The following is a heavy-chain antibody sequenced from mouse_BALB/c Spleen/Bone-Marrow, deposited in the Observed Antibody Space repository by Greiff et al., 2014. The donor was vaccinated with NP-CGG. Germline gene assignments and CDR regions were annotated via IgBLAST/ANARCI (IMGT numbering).Heavy chain of an antibody. V-gene: IGHV1-69*02. CDR2: IDPSDSYT. CDR1: GYTFTSYW. Sequence: QVQLKQSGAELVKPGASVKLSCKASGYTFTSYWVHWGKQRPGQGLEWIGEIDPSDSYTNYNQKFKGKATLTVDKSSSTAYMQLSSLTSEDSAVYYCASRVLYAMDYWGQGTSVTVSS. CDR3: ASRVLYAMDY. J-gene: IGHJ4*01.